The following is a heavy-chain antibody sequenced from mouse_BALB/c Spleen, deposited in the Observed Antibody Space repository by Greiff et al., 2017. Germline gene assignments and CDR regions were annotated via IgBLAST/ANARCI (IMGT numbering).Heavy chain of an antibody. CDR3: ARGGNYEGFDV. CDR2: ISYSGST. D-gene: IGHD2-1*01. Sequence: EVMLVESGPGLVKPSQSLSLTCTVTGYSITSDYAWNWIRQFPGNKLEWMGYISYSGSTSYNPSLKSRISITRDTSKNQFFLQLNSVSTEDTATYYCARGGNYEGFDVWGAGTTVTVSS. V-gene: IGHV3-2*02. CDR1: GYSITSDYA. J-gene: IGHJ1*01.